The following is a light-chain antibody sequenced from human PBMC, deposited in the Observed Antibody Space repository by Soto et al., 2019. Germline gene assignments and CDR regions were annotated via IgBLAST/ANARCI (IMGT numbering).Light chain of an antibody. CDR3: SSYTSSSTLHV. CDR1: SSDVGGYNY. CDR2: EVS. Sequence: QSALTQPASVSGSPGQSITISCTGTSSDVGGYNYVSWYQQHPGKAPKLMIYEVSNRPSGVSNRFSGSKSGNTASLTISGLQAADEADYYCSSYTSSSTLHVFGTGTKVTVL. V-gene: IGLV2-14*01. J-gene: IGLJ1*01.